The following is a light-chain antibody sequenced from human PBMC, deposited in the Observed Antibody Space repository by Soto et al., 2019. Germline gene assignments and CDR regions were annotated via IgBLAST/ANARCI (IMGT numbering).Light chain of an antibody. Sequence: QSVLTQPASVSGSPGQSTTISCTGTSSDVGAYNHISWYQQHPGKAPKLMIYDVSNRPSGVSNRFSGFKSGNTASLTISGLQAEDEADYSCSAHASRSTLIFGGGTKVTVL. CDR2: DVS. V-gene: IGLV2-14*03. CDR1: SSDVGAYNH. CDR3: SAHASRSTLI. J-gene: IGLJ2*01.